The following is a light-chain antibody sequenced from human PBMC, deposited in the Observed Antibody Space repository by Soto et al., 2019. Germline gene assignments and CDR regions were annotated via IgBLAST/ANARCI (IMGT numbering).Light chain of an antibody. CDR3: QQYVNSPPGT. Sequence: ETVLTQSPGTLYFSPGERATLSCRASQSVGNSHVAWYQQRRGLPPRLLIYGASNRATGIPDRFSGSGSGADFTLTISRLEPEDFAVYFCQQYVNSPPGTFGQGTRL. J-gene: IGKJ5*01. CDR2: GAS. CDR1: QSVGNSH. V-gene: IGKV3-20*01.